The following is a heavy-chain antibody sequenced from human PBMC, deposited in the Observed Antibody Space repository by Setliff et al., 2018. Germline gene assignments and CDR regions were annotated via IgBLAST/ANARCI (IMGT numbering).Heavy chain of an antibody. D-gene: IGHD3-10*01. J-gene: IGHJ3*02. V-gene: IGHV3-74*01. CDR2: INSDGSST. CDR1: GFTFSSYW. CDR3: ARVGYYGSGTPNAFDI. Sequence: LRLSCAASGFTFSSYWMHWVRQAPGKGLVWVSRINSDGSSTSYADSVKGRFTISRDNAKNTLYLQMNSLRAEDTAVYYCARVGYYGSGTPNAFDIWGQGTMVTVSS.